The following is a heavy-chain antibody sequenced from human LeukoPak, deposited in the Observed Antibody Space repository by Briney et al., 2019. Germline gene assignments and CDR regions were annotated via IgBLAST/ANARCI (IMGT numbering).Heavy chain of an antibody. CDR2: IYYSGST. CDR3: ARGGDGYRFDY. Sequence: SETLSLTCTVSGGSISSYYWSWIRRPPGKGLEWIGYIYYSGSTNYNPTLKSRVTISVDTSKNQFSLKLSSVTAADTAVYYCARGGDGYRFDYWGQGTLVTVSS. V-gene: IGHV4-59*01. CDR1: GGSISSYY. D-gene: IGHD5-24*01. J-gene: IGHJ4*02.